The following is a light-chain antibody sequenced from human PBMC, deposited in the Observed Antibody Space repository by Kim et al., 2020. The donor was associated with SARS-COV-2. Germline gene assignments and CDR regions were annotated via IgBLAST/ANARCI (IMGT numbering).Light chain of an antibody. CDR1: SSDVGSYNR. Sequence: QSVTISCTGTSSDVGSYNRVSWYQQPPGTAPKLMIYEVSNRPSGVPDRFSVSKSGNTASLTISGLQAEDEADYYCSSYTSSSTVVFGGGTQLTVL. CDR2: EVS. V-gene: IGLV2-18*02. J-gene: IGLJ2*01. CDR3: SSYTSSSTVV.